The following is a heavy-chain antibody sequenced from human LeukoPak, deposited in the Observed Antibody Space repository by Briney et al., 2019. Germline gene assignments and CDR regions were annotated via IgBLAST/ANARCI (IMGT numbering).Heavy chain of an antibody. V-gene: IGHV3-23*01. CDR1: GFTFSSYA. J-gene: IGHJ4*02. CDR3: AKVQGTRYCSSTSCWFDY. CDR2: ISGSGGST. Sequence: GGSLRLSCAASGFTFSSYAMSWVRQAPGKGLEWVSAISGSGGSTYYADSVKGRFTISRDNSKNTLYLQMNSLRAEDTAVYYCAKVQGTRYCSSTSCWFDYWGQGTLVTVSS. D-gene: IGHD2-2*01.